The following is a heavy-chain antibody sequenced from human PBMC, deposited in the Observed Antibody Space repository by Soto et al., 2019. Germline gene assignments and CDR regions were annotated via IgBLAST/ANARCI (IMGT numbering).Heavy chain of an antibody. Sequence: RLSSAASGFTFSSYWMHWVRQAPGKGLVWVSRIKGDGSETEYADSAKGRFTRSRDNAKNTLYLQLNSLRAEDTAVYYCLRGNSGYGNFDYWGQGTRVTCSS. D-gene: IGHD5-12*01. CDR1: GFTFSSYW. J-gene: IGHJ4*01. CDR3: LRGNSGYGNFDY. CDR2: IKGDGSET. V-gene: IGHV3-74*03.